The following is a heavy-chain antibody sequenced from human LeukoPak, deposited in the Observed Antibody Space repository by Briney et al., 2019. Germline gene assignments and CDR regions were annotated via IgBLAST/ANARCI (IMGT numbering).Heavy chain of an antibody. V-gene: IGHV3-23*01. D-gene: IGHD6-13*01. J-gene: IGHJ6*02. Sequence: PGGSLRLSCAASGFTFSSYAMSWVRQAPGKGLEWVSAISGSGGSTYYADSVKGRFTIPRDNSKNTLYLQMNSLRAEDTAVYYCAKVVGSWSNYYYYGMDVWGQGTTVTVSS. CDR2: ISGSGGST. CDR3: AKVVGSWSNYYYYGMDV. CDR1: GFTFSSYA.